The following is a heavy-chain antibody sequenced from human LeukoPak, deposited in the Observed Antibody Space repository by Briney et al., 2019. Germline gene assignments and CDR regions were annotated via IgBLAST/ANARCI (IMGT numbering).Heavy chain of an antibody. D-gene: IGHD2-2*01. Sequence: SETLSLTCTVSGGLISSGSYYWSWIRQPAGKGLEWIGRIYSSGSTNYSPALRSRLTISVDTSKNQFSLKLSSVTAADTAVYYCASTICISTSCYPGVGDYWGQGTLVTVSS. J-gene: IGHJ4*02. CDR2: IYSSGST. CDR1: GGLISSGSYY. CDR3: ASTICISTSCYPGVGDY. V-gene: IGHV4-61*02.